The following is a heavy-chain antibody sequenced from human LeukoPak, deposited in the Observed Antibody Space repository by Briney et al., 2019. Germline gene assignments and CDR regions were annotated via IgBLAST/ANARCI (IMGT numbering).Heavy chain of an antibody. CDR2: IYHGGNT. CDR1: GYSISSGYY. CDR3: ATEILRSHFDH. Sequence: PSETLSLTCTVSGYSISSGYYWGWMRQPPGKGLEWIGSIYHGGNTYYNPSLNSRGTISVDTSENQFSLKVSSVTAADTAVYYCATEILRSHFDHWGQGALVTVSS. V-gene: IGHV4-38-2*02. D-gene: IGHD6-19*01. J-gene: IGHJ4*02.